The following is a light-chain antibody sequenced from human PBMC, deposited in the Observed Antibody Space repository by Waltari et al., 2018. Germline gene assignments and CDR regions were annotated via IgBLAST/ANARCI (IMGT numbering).Light chain of an antibody. V-gene: IGLV2-11*01. CDR3: GSYAASYVV. CDR2: HFS. J-gene: IGLJ2*01. CDR1: TSDVGGFTY. Sequence: QSALTQPRPVSGSPGQSVTIPCTGATSDVGGFTYVSWYQQHPGKAPQLTIYHFSTRPAGVPDRFSGSKSGYTAYLTISGLQAEDEADYYCGSYAASYVVFGGGTKLTVL.